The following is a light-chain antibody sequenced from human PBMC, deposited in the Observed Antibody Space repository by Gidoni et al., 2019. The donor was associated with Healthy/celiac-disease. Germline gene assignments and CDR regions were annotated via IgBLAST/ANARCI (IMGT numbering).Light chain of an antibody. V-gene: IGKV1-39*01. CDR3: RQNYSTPQT. CDR2: AGS. CDR1: KHISSY. Sequence: DIQMTQSPSSLSASVGDRVTITCRARKHISSYLNWYQQKPGKAPKLLIYAGSSLQGGVPSRFSGSGSGTDFTLTISSLQPEDVAAYYCRQNYSTPQTFGQXTKVEIK. J-gene: IGKJ1*01.